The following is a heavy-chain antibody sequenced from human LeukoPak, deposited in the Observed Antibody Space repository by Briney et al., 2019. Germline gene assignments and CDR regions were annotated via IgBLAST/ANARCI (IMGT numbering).Heavy chain of an antibody. CDR2: IATSDAYT. V-gene: IGHV3-23*01. CDR1: GFTFSAYA. CDR3: AKALRQQPRAYDY. Sequence: GGSLRLSCAASGFTFSAYAMTWVRRGPGTGLECVSTIATSDAYTYYADSVQGRFTISRDNSKNTLYLQMDSLRAEDTAIYYCAKALRQQPRAYDYWGQGTLVTVSS. J-gene: IGHJ4*02. D-gene: IGHD6-13*01.